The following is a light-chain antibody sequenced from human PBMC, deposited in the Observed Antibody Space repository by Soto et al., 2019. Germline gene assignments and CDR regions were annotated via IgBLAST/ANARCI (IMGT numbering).Light chain of an antibody. J-gene: IGKJ1*01. V-gene: IGKV3-15*01. CDR1: QSVSSN. CDR3: QQYNNWPWT. Sequence: EIVMTQSPATLSVSPGERATLPCRASQSVSSNLAWYQQKPGQAPRLLIYGASTRAPGIPARFSGSGSGTEFSFTISTLQSEDSAVYSCQQYNNWPWTFGQGTKVEIK. CDR2: GAS.